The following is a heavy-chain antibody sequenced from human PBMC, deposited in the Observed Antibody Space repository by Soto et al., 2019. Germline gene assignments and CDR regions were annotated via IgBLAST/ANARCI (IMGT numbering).Heavy chain of an antibody. Sequence: QVQLVESGGGVVQPGRSLRLSCAASGFTFSSYGMHWVRQAPGKGLEWVAVIWYDGSNKYYADSVKGRFTISRDNSKNPLYLQMNSLRAEDTAVYYCASDDYGGWFDPWGQGTLVTVSS. V-gene: IGHV3-33*01. CDR2: IWYDGSNK. CDR3: ASDDYGGWFDP. J-gene: IGHJ5*02. CDR1: GFTFSSYG. D-gene: IGHD4-17*01.